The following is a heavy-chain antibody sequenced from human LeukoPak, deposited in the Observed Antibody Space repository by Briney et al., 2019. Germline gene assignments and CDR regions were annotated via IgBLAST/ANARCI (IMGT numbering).Heavy chain of an antibody. V-gene: IGHV4-39*01. CDR2: IYHSGST. J-gene: IGHJ5*02. CDR3: ARLPQTYYDFWSGYYKGGPWFDP. D-gene: IGHD3-3*01. CDR1: GGSISSSSYY. Sequence: SETLSLTCTVSGGSISSSSYYWGWIRQPPGKGLEWIGSIYHSGSTYYNPSLKSRVTISVDTSKNQFSLKLSSVTAADTAVYYCARLPQTYYDFWSGYYKGGPWFDPWGQGTLVTVSS.